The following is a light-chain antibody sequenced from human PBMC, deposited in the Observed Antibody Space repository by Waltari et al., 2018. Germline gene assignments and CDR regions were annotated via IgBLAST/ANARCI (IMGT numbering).Light chain of an antibody. V-gene: IGKV3-11*01. CDR2: DVS. J-gene: IGKJ5*01. CDR3: QQGGRWPFIT. CDR1: KSVSSY. Sequence: EIVLTQSPATLSLSPGERAALSCTASKSVSSYLAWYQQKPGQAPRHLIYDVSNRATGIPARFSGSGAGTDFTLTISTLEPEDFAVYYCQQGGRWPFITFGQGIRLEIK.